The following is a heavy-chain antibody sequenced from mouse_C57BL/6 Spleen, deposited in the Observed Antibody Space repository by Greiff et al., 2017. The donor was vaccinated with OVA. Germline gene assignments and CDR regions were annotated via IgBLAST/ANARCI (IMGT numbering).Heavy chain of an antibody. CDR2: IDPSDSYT. CDR3: ARGGYYVGCDY. D-gene: IGHD2-3*01. J-gene: IGHJ2*01. V-gene: IGHV1-69*01. Sequence: VQLQQSGAELVMPGASVKLSCKASGYTFTSYWMHWVKQRPGQGLEWIGEIDPSDSYTNYNQKFKGKSTLTVDKSSSTAYMQLSSLTAEDSAVDYCARGGYYVGCDYWGQGTTLTVSA. CDR1: GYTFTSYW.